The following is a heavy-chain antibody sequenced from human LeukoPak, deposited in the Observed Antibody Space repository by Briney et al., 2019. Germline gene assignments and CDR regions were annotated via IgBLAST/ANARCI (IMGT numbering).Heavy chain of an antibody. Sequence: GGSLRLSCAASGFTVSSNYVSWVRQAPGKGLEWVSVIYSGGSTYYADSVKGRFTISRDNSKNTLYLQMNSLRAEDTAVYYCARALMVRGVIITYEDYYYYMDVWGKGTTVTVSS. CDR1: GFTVSSNY. J-gene: IGHJ6*03. CDR3: ARALMVRGVIITYEDYYYYMDV. V-gene: IGHV3-66*02. CDR2: IYSGGST. D-gene: IGHD3-10*01.